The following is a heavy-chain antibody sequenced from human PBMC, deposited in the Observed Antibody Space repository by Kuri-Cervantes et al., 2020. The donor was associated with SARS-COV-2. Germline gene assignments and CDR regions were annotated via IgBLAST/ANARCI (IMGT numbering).Heavy chain of an antibody. V-gene: IGHV4-39*01. CDR2: IYYSGST. Sequence: SETLSLTCTVSVGSISSSSYYWGWIRQPPGKGLEWIGSIYYSGSTYYNPSLKSRVTISVDTSKNQFSLKLSSVTAVDTAVYYCARQIVLVPAAIGDPWPSLDYWGQGTLVTVSS. J-gene: IGHJ4*02. CDR3: ARQIVLVPAAIGDPWPSLDY. CDR1: VGSISSSSYY. D-gene: IGHD2-2*01.